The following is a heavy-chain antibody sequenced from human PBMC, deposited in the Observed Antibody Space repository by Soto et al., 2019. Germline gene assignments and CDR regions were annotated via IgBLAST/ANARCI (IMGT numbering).Heavy chain of an antibody. CDR1: GYTFTSYY. CDR3: ARALAAAGADLGYYGMDV. Sequence: GASVKVSCKASGYTFTSYYMHWVRQAPGQGLEWMGIINPSGGSTSYAQKFQGRVTMTRDTSTSTVYMELGSLRSEDTAVYYCARALAAAGADLGYYGMDVWGQGTTVTAP. V-gene: IGHV1-46*01. CDR2: INPSGGST. D-gene: IGHD6-13*01. J-gene: IGHJ6*02.